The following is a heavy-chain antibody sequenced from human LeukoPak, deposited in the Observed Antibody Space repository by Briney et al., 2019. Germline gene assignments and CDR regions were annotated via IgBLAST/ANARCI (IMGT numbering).Heavy chain of an antibody. V-gene: IGHV4-30-2*01. CDR3: AGGRYIAAAGTRYYFDY. D-gene: IGHD6-13*01. Sequence: PSQTLSLTCAVSGGSISSGGYSWSWIRQPPGKGLEWIGYIYHSGSTYYNPSLKSRVTISVDRSKNQFSLKLSSVTAADTAVYYCAGGRYIAAAGTRYYFDYWGQGTLVTVSS. CDR2: IYHSGST. J-gene: IGHJ4*02. CDR1: GGSISSGGYS.